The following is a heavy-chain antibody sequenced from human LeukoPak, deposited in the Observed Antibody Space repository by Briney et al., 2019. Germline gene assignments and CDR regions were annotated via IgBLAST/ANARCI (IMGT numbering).Heavy chain of an antibody. J-gene: IGHJ4*02. D-gene: IGHD2-15*01. CDR2: ISNTGGST. V-gene: IGHV3-23*01. Sequence: PGGSLRLSCVASGFTFSNNAMSWVRQAPGKGLEWVSGISNTGGSTYYVDAVKGRFTISRDNSKNTLYLLMNSLRDEDTAVYYCAKDMKAAWYYDYWGQGTLVTVSS. CDR1: GFTFSNNA. CDR3: AKDMKAAWYYDY.